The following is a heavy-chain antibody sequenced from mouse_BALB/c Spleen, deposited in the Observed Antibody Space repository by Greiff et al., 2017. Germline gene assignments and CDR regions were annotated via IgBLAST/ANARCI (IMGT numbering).Heavy chain of an antibody. CDR2: IYPYNGGT. V-gene: IGHV1S29*02. CDR1: GYTFTDYN. CDR3: ARPTMVTTGFAY. D-gene: IGHD2-10*01. J-gene: IGHJ3*01. Sequence: VQLQQSGPELVKPGASVKISCKASGYTFTDYNMHWVKQSHGKSLEWIGYIYPYNGGTGYNQKFKSKATLTVDNSSSTAYMELRSLTSEDSAVYYCARPTMVTTGFAYWGQGTLVTVSA.